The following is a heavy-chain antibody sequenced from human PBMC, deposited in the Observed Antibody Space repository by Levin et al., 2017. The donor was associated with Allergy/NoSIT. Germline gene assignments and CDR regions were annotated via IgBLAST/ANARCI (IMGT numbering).Heavy chain of an antibody. CDR2: IKQDGSEK. Sequence: GESLKISCAASGFTFSSYWMSWVRQAPGKGLEWVANIKQDGSEKYYVDSVKGRFTISRDNAKNSLYLQMNSLRAEDTAVYYCARDLEQSDAFDIWGQGTMVTVSS. J-gene: IGHJ3*02. V-gene: IGHV3-7*04. CDR1: GFTFSSYW. CDR3: ARDLEQSDAFDI. D-gene: IGHD3-3*01.